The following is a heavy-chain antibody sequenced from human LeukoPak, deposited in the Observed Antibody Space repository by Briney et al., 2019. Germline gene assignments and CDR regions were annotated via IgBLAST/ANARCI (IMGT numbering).Heavy chain of an antibody. CDR1: GYTLTDYY. CDR3: ARDRVPRWLQQRGHAFDI. D-gene: IGHD5-24*01. J-gene: IGHJ3*02. V-gene: IGHV1-2*02. Sequence: ASVKVSCKASGYTLTDYYLHWVRQAPGQGLKWMGWINPNSGATHYAQSFQARVTMTRDTSIASSYMELTGLESDDTAVYYCARDRVPRWLQQRGHAFDIWGQGTMVTVSS. CDR2: INPNSGAT.